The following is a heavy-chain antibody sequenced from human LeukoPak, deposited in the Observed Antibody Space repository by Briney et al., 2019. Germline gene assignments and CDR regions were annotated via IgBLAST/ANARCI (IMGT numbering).Heavy chain of an antibody. CDR2: IYYSGST. D-gene: IGHD1-26*01. V-gene: IGHV4-59*01. CDR1: GGSHSIYY. Sequence: SETLSLTCALYGGSHSIYYGSWIRHPPEEGREWIGYIYYSGSTNYNPSLKSRVTISVDTSKNQFSLKLSSVTAADTAVYYCAREWDSQGFDDWGQGTLVTLCS. J-gene: IGHJ4*02. CDR3: AREWDSQGFDD.